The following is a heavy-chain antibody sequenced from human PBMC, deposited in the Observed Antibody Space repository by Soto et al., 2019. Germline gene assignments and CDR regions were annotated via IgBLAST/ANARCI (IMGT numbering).Heavy chain of an antibody. J-gene: IGHJ4*02. CDR3: ARGRYGDY. Sequence: QVHVVQSGAEVKKPGASVKVSCKCSGYTFTSYGITWVRQAPGQGLEWMGWISAHNGNTDYAQKVQGRVTVTRDTSTSTAYMELRSLRSDDTAVYYCARGRYGDYWGQGALVTVSS. D-gene: IGHD1-1*01. CDR1: GYTFTSYG. V-gene: IGHV1-18*01. CDR2: ISAHNGNT.